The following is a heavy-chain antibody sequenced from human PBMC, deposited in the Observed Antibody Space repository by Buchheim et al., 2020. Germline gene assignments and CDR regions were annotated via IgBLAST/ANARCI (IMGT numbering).Heavy chain of an antibody. CDR3: AKDRDFSDRSGPLGY. V-gene: IGHV3-23*01. Sequence: EVRLLESGGGLVQPGGSLRLSCEVSGFTFSSYAMSWVRQAPGKGLEWVSSITGSGDATYYADSVKGRFTISRDSYKTTLYLQMNSLRVEDTAVYYCAKDRDFSDRSGPLGYWGQGTL. D-gene: IGHD3-22*01. J-gene: IGHJ4*02. CDR2: ITGSGDAT. CDR1: GFTFSSYA.